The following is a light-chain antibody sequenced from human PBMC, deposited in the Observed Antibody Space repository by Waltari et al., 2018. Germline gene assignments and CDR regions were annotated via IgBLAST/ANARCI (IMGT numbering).Light chain of an antibody. Sequence: DIQLTQAPTFLSASIGDRVLITCRASQDITSYLTWYQLKPGKAPNLLIFHASTLQPGVPPRFSASGSGTDFTLTISSLQPEDFATYYCQQFYTYPLTFGGGTKVESK. CDR2: HAS. CDR3: QQFYTYPLT. CDR1: QDITSY. J-gene: IGKJ4*01. V-gene: IGKV1-9*01.